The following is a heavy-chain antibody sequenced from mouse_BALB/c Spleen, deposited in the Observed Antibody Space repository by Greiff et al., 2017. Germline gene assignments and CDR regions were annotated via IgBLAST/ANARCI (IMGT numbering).Heavy chain of an antibody. CDR1: GYAFTSYN. CDR2: IDPYNGGT. D-gene: IGHD1-1*01. Sequence: VQLKESGPELVKPGASVKVSCKASGYAFTSYNMYWVKQSHGKSLEWIGYIDPYNGGTSYNQKFKGKATLTVDKSSSTAYMHLNSLTSEDSAVYYCARSSYGSKRLTYWGQGTLVTVSA. V-gene: IGHV1S135*01. CDR3: ARSSYGSKRLTY. J-gene: IGHJ3*01.